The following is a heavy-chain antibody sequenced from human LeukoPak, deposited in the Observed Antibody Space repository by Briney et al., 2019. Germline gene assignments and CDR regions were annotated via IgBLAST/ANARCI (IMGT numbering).Heavy chain of an antibody. Sequence: ASVKVFCKVSGSTLTELSMHWVRQAPGEGLEWMGGFDPEDGEAIYAQKFQGRVTMTEDTSTDTVYMELSSLRSEDTAVYYCATDFLGFDPWGQGTLVTVSS. D-gene: IGHD2/OR15-2a*01. CDR2: FDPEDGEA. V-gene: IGHV1-24*01. J-gene: IGHJ5*02. CDR1: GSTLTELS. CDR3: ATDFLGFDP.